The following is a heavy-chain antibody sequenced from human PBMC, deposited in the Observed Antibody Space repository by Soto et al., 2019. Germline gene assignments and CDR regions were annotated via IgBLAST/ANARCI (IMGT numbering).Heavy chain of an antibody. Sequence: PSETLSLTCAVSGGSISSSNWWSWVRQPPGKGLEWIGEIYHSGSTNYNPSLKSRVTISVDKSKNQFSLKLSSVTAADTAVYYCARGPITIFGVVTSVDYWGQGTLVTVSS. D-gene: IGHD3-3*01. CDR3: ARGPITIFGVVTSVDY. CDR2: IYHSGST. CDR1: GGSISSSNW. V-gene: IGHV4-4*02. J-gene: IGHJ4*02.